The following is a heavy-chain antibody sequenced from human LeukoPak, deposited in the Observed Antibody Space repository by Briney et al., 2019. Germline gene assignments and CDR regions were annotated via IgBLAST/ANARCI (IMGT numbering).Heavy chain of an antibody. J-gene: IGHJ3*02. D-gene: IGHD3-16*01. CDR2: ISGSGGST. Sequence: PGGSLRLSCAASGFTFSSYAMSWVRQAPGKGLEWVSAISGSGGSTYYADSVRGRFTISRDNSKNTLYLQMNSLRAEDTAVYYCANKGPDLGGAFDIWGQGTMVAVSS. CDR3: ANKGPDLGGAFDI. CDR1: GFTFSSYA. V-gene: IGHV3-23*01.